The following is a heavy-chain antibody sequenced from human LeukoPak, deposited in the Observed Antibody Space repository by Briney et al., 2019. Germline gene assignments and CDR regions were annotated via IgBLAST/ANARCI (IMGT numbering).Heavy chain of an antibody. V-gene: IGHV4-59*01. D-gene: IGHD4/OR15-4a*01. Sequence: SETQSLTCTVSGGPISTYYGSWIRQPPGKGLEWIGYIFYSGSTNYDPSLRSRVTISQDTSKNQFSLKLTSVTAADTAVYFCARDRAGDYSAPLDAFDLWGQGTLVTVSS. CDR2: IFYSGST. CDR1: GGPISTYY. CDR3: ARDRAGDYSAPLDAFDL. J-gene: IGHJ3*01.